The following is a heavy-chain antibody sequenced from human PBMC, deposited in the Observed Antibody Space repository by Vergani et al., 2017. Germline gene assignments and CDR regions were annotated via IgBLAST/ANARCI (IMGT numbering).Heavy chain of an antibody. CDR2: IRSKAYGGTT. CDR1: GFTFGDYA. Sequence: EVQLVESGGGLVKPGRSLRLSCTASGFTFGDYAMSWFRQAPGKGLEWVGFIRSKAYGGTTEYAASVKGRFTISRDDSKSIAYLQMNSLKTEDTAVYYCTRYCSSTSCSKGGNYFDYWGQGTLVTVSS. V-gene: IGHV3-49*05. J-gene: IGHJ4*02. D-gene: IGHD2-2*01. CDR3: TRYCSSTSCSKGGNYFDY.